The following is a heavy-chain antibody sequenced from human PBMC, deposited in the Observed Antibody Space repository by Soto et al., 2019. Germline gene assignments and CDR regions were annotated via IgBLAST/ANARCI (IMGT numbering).Heavy chain of an antibody. D-gene: IGHD3-22*01. J-gene: IGHJ2*01. CDR3: ARRQYYDSSGYYYGYWYFDL. Sequence: QLQLQESGPGLVKPSETLSLTCTVSGGSISSSSYYWGWIRQPPGKGLEWIGSIYYSGSTYYNPSLKSRVTISVDTSKNQFSLKLSSVTAADTAVYYCARRQYYDSSGYYYGYWYFDLWGRGTLVTVSS. V-gene: IGHV4-39*01. CDR2: IYYSGST. CDR1: GGSISSSSYY.